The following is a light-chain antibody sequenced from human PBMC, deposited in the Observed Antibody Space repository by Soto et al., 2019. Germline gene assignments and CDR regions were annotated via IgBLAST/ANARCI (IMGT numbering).Light chain of an antibody. CDR3: QQYNNYWT. Sequence: DIQMTQSPSTLSASVGDRVTITCRASQSINSRLGWYQQKPGKAPNLLIYKASSLESGVPSRFSGSGSGTEFTLTISSLQPDDFATYYCQQYNNYWTFGQGTKVEIK. CDR1: QSINSR. CDR2: KAS. V-gene: IGKV1-5*03. J-gene: IGKJ1*01.